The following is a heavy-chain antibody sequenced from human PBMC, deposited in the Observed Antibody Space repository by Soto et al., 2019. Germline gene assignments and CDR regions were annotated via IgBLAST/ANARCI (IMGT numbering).Heavy chain of an antibody. CDR1: GFTFSSYA. Sequence: EVQLLESGGGLVQPGGSLRLSCAASGFTFSSYAMSWVRQAPGKGLEWVSAISGSGGSTYYADSVKGRFTISRDNSKNTLYLQMNSLRAEDTAVYYCAKGGFLWFGGREGFDYWGQGTLVTVSS. CDR3: AKGGFLWFGGREGFDY. CDR2: ISGSGGST. D-gene: IGHD3-10*01. J-gene: IGHJ4*02. V-gene: IGHV3-23*01.